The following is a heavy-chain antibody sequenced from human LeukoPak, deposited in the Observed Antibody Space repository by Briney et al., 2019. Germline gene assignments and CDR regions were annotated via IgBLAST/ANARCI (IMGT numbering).Heavy chain of an antibody. Sequence: SETLSLTCTVSGGSISSGSYYWSWIRQPPGKGLEWIGYIYYSGSTYYNPSLKSRVTISVDTSKNQFSLKLSSVTAADTAVYYCARVRDYYDMTFNYWGQGTLVTVSS. V-gene: IGHV4-30-4*07. CDR3: ARVRDYYDMTFNY. CDR1: GGSISSGSYY. D-gene: IGHD3-22*01. J-gene: IGHJ4*02. CDR2: IYYSGST.